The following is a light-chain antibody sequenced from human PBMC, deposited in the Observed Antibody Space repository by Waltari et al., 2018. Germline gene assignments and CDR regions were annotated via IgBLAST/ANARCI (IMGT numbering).Light chain of an antibody. CDR3: QQRSNWTPHT. CDR1: HSVSTY. V-gene: IGKV3-11*01. J-gene: IGKJ2*01. CDR2: DSS. Sequence: EIVLTQSPDTLSLSPGETATLSCRASHSVSTYLAWYQQKPAQAPRLLIYDSSNRATGIPARFRGSGSETDFTLTISSLEAEDFAVYYCQQRSNWTPHTFGQGARLEIK.